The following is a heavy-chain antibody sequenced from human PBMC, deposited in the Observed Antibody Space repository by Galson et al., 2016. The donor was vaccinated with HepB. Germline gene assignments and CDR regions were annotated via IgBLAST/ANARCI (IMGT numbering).Heavy chain of an antibody. V-gene: IGHV3-23*01. D-gene: IGHD3-10*01. Sequence: SLRLSCAASGFTFKSYVISWVRQVPGKGLEWVSSISGSGGSTFYADSVKGRFTISRDNSANTLYLQMSSLRAEDTAIYYCAKDRDRLCSSGRYFDCWGQGTRVTVSS. CDR1: GFTFKSYV. CDR2: ISGSGGST. CDR3: AKDRDRLCSSGRYFDC. J-gene: IGHJ4*02.